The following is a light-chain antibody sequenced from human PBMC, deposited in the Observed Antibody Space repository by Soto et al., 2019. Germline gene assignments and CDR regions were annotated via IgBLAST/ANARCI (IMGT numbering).Light chain of an antibody. CDR3: QTWGSGTVV. J-gene: IGLJ2*01. Sequence: QPVLTQSPSASASLGASVKLTCTLSSGHSSYAIAWHQQQPEKGPRYLMKLNSDGSHSKGDGIPDRFSGSSSGAERYLTIASLQSEDEADYYCQTWGSGTVVFGGGTTLNVL. CDR2: LNSDGSH. V-gene: IGLV4-69*01. CDR1: SGHSSYA.